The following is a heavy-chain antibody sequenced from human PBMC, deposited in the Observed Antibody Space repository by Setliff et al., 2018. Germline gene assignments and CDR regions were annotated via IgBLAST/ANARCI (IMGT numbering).Heavy chain of an antibody. Sequence: ASVKVSCKASGYTFTRYAMNWVRQAPGQGLEWMGWINTNTGNPTYAQGFTGRFVFSLXXXVSTAYXXXXXXXXXXTXXYYCARDRGYCSSTACYPYIPGLDVWGQGTMVT. V-gene: IGHV7-4-1*01. CDR2: INTNTGNP. CDR1: GYTFTRYA. CDR3: ARDRGYCSSTACYPYIPGLDV. D-gene: IGHD2-2*01. J-gene: IGHJ3*01.